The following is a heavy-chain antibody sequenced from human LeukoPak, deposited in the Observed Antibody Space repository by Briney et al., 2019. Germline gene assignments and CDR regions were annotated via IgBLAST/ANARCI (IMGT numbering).Heavy chain of an antibody. CDR3: ARWNRGIAAAGG. Sequence: PGESLRISCKGSGSSFTSYWISWVRQMPGKGLEWMGRIDPSDSYTNYSPSFQGHVTISADKSNSTAYLQLSSLKASDTAMYYCARWNRGIAAAGGWGQGTLVTVSS. CDR2: IDPSDSYT. CDR1: GSSFTSYW. J-gene: IGHJ4*02. V-gene: IGHV5-10-1*01. D-gene: IGHD6-13*01.